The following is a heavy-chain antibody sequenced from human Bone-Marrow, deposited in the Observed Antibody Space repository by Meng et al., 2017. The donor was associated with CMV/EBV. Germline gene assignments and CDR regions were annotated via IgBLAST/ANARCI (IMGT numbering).Heavy chain of an antibody. J-gene: IGHJ6*02. V-gene: IGHV3-7*01. CDR3: AREDFWSGYYSYYYYYYGMAV. CDR2: IKQDGSEK. Sequence: GGSLRLSCAASGFTFSSYWMSWVRQAPGKGLEWVANIKQDGSEKYYVDSVKGRFTISRDNAKNSLYLQMNSLRAEDTAVYYCAREDFWSGYYSYYYYYYGMAVWGPGTTVTGSS. D-gene: IGHD3-3*01. CDR1: GFTFSSYW.